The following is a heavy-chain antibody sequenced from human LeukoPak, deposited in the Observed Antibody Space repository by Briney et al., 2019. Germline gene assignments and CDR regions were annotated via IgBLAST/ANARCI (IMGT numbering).Heavy chain of an antibody. CDR1: GFTFSSYW. V-gene: IGHV3-7*01. D-gene: IGHD1-26*01. J-gene: IGHJ4*02. CDR2: IKQDGSEK. CDR3: ARDIVGATFTPPH. Sequence: GGSLRLSCAASGFTFSSYWMSWVRQAPGKGLEWVANIKQDGSEKYYVDSVKGRFTISRDNAKNSLYLQMNSLRAEDTAVYYCARDIVGATFTPPHWGQGTLVTVSS.